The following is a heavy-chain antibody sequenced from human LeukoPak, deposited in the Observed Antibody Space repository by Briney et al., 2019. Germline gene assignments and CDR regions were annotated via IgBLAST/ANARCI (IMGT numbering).Heavy chain of an antibody. J-gene: IGHJ5*02. CDR3: ARTDYIRFDP. CDR1: GGSFGGYY. D-gene: IGHD3-16*01. CDR2: INHSGST. Sequence: SETLSLTCAVYGGSFGGYYWSWIRQPPGKGLEWIGEINHSGSTNYNPSLKSRVTISVDTSKNQFSLKLSSVTAADTAVYYCARTDYIRFDPWGQGTLVTVSS. V-gene: IGHV4-34*01.